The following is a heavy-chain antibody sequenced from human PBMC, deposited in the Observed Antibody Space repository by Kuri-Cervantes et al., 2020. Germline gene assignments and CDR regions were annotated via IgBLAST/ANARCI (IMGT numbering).Heavy chain of an antibody. CDR3: ARDYGLPLGRPGYYYYGMDV. V-gene: IGHV4-38-2*01. J-gene: IGHJ6*02. CDR1: DYSISSTYY. D-gene: IGHD4-17*01. Sequence: SETLSLTCAVSDYSISSTYYWGWIRQPPGKGLEWIGSIHHSGSTYYSPSLKSRVTISVDTSKNQFSLKLSSVTAADTAVYYCARDYGLPLGRPGYYYYGMDVWGQGTTVTVSS. CDR2: IHHSGST.